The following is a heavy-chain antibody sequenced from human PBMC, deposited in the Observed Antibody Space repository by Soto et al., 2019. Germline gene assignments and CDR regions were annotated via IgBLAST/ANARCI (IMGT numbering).Heavy chain of an antibody. Sequence: PSETLSLTCTVSGGSISSYYWSWIRQPPGKGLEWIGYIYYSGSTNYNPSLKSRVTISVDTSKNQFSLKLSSVTAADTAVYYCARDFSRGSGSTPPGGWFDPWGQGNLVTVSS. J-gene: IGHJ5*02. D-gene: IGHD3-10*01. CDR2: IYYSGST. CDR1: GGSISSYY. CDR3: ARDFSRGSGSTPPGGWFDP. V-gene: IGHV4-59*01.